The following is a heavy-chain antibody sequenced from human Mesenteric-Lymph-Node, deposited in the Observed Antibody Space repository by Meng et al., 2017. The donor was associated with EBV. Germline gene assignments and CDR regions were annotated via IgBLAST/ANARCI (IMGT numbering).Heavy chain of an antibody. CDR3: VRGGLEAETPFDS. CDR2: INPDGRNT. Sequence: EGQLVESGGGLVQPGGSLSLSCAASGFTFSEYWIHWVRQAPGKGLVWVSGINPDGRNTIYADSVKGRITISRDNAKNTVYVQMNSLRVEDTAVYYCVRGGLEAETPFDSWGQGTLVTASS. CDR1: GFTFSEYW. D-gene: IGHD3/OR15-3a*01. V-gene: IGHV3-74*01. J-gene: IGHJ4*02.